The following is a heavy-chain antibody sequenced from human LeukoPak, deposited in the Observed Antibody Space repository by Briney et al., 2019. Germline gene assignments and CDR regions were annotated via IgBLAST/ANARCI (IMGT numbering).Heavy chain of an antibody. D-gene: IGHD6-19*01. CDR1: GGTFSSYA. Sequence: GASVKVSCKASGGTFSSYAISWVRQAPGQGLEWMGRIIPIFGTANYAQKFQGRVTITTDESTSTAYMELSGLRSEDTAVYYCAREVSAVAGTRLYYFDYWGQGTLVTVSS. CDR3: AREVSAVAGTRLYYFDY. CDR2: IIPIFGTA. V-gene: IGHV1-69*05. J-gene: IGHJ4*02.